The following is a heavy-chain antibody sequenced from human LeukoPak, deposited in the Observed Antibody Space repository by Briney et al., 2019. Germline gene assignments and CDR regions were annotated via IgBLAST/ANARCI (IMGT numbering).Heavy chain of an antibody. V-gene: IGHV4-61*01. D-gene: IGHD3-22*01. Sequence: PSETLSLTCAVSGGSINRGTFFWTWIRKPPGKGLEWIGYISNSGSTNYHPSLKSRVTISSETSKTQFTLKLTSVTAADTAVYYCARSPSGYRFDSWGQGTLVTVSS. CDR2: ISNSGST. CDR3: ARSPSGYRFDS. J-gene: IGHJ4*02. CDR1: GGSINRGTFF.